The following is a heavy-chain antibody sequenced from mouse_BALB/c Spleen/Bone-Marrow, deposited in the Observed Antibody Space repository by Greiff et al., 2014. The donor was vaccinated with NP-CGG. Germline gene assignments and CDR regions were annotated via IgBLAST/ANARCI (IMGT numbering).Heavy chain of an antibody. D-gene: IGHD2-2*01. Sequence: EVKLEESGAELVRSGASVRLSCTASGFNIKDYYMHWVKQRPELGLEWIGWIDPENGDIVIAPQLQGKATMTADPSSNTAYLQLNSLTSEDTAVYYCNREMVTTNAYWGQGTLVTVSA. V-gene: IGHV14-4*02. CDR2: IDPENGDI. CDR3: NREMVTTNAY. CDR1: GFNIKDYY. J-gene: IGHJ3*01.